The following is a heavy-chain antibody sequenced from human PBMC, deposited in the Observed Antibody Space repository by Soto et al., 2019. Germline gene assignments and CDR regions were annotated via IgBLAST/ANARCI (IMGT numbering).Heavy chain of an antibody. V-gene: IGHV3-53*02. J-gene: IGHJ4*02. D-gene: IGHD3-10*01. CDR2: IFSGGST. CDR3: ARSLRPMLYGSGSPPDY. CDR1: GFTVSSNY. Sequence: EVQLVETGGGLIQPGGSLRLSCAASGFTVSSNYMSWVRQAPGKGLESVSIIFSGGSTYYADSVKGRFTISRDNSKNTLFLQMNSLRAEDTAVYYCARSLRPMLYGSGSPPDYWGQGTLVTVSS.